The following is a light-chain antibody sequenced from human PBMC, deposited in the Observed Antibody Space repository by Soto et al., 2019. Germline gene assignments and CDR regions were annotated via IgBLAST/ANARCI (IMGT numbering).Light chain of an antibody. J-gene: IGLJ7*01. CDR1: SSDVGGYNY. V-gene: IGLV2-8*01. CDR2: EVS. Sequence: QSALTQPPSASGSPGQSVTISCTGTSSDVGGYNYVSWYQQHPGKALKLMIYEVSERPSGVPDRFSGSKSSNTASLTVSGLQAEDEADYYCSSYAGSNNVVFGTGTQLTVL. CDR3: SSYAGSNNVV.